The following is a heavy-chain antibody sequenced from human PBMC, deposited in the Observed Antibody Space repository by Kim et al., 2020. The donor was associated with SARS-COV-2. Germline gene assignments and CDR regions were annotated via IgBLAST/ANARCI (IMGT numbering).Heavy chain of an antibody. D-gene: IGHD7-27*01. J-gene: IGHJ3*02. CDR3: ARSLGMDDAFDI. V-gene: IGHV5-51*01. Sequence: GESLKISCKGSGYSFNSYWIGWVRQMPGKGLEWMGFTYPGDSETRYSPSFQGQVTISADKSISTAYLHWSSLKASDTAMSYCARSLGMDDAFDIWGEGTM. CDR2: TYPGDSET. CDR1: GYSFNSYW.